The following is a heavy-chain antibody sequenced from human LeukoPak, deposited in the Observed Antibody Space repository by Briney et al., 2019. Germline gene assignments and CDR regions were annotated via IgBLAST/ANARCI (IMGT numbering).Heavy chain of an antibody. Sequence: ASVKVSCKASGYTFTSYYMHWVRQAPGQGLEWMGIINPSGGSTSYAQKFQGRVTMTRDTSTSTVYMELSSLRSEDTAVYYCARAVGWELRGSQGAGRATSYWGQGTLVTVSS. D-gene: IGHD1-26*01. V-gene: IGHV1-46*01. J-gene: IGHJ4*02. CDR2: INPSGGST. CDR3: ARAVGWELRGSQGAGRATSY. CDR1: GYTFTSYY.